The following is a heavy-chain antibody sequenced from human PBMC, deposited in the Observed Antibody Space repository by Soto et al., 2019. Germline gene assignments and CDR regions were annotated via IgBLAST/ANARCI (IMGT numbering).Heavy chain of an antibody. J-gene: IGHJ5*02. CDR1: GYTFTGYY. D-gene: IGHD5-18*01. V-gene: IGHV1-2*02. CDR3: ARGGVDTAMVADNWFDP. Sequence: QVQLVQSGAEVKKPGASVKVSCKASGYTFTGYYMHWVRQAPGQGLEWMGWINPNSGGTNYAQKCQGGVTMTRDTSISTAYRELSRLRSDDTAVYYCARGGVDTAMVADNWFDPWGQGTLVTVSS. CDR2: INPNSGGT.